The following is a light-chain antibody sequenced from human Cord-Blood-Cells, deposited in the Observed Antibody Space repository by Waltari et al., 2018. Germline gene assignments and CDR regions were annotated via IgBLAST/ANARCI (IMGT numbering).Light chain of an antibody. Sequence: QSALTPPTSVSGSPGQSIPISCNGTSSDDGGYNYVSWYQQHPGKAPKLMIYEVSNRPSGVSNRFSGSKSGNTASLTISGLQAEDEADYYCSSYTSSSTYVFGTGTKVTVL. CDR2: EVS. CDR1: SSDDGGYNY. CDR3: SSYTSSSTYV. V-gene: IGLV2-14*01. J-gene: IGLJ1*01.